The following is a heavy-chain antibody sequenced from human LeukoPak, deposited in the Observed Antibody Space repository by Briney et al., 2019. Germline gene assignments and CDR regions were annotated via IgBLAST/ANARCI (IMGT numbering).Heavy chain of an antibody. CDR3: ARPDSSGWFQIDY. V-gene: IGHV5-51*01. Sequence: GESLETSFKGSGYSFTTYWIGWVRQMPGKGPEWMGVIYPGDCDTRFSASSIRQITISVAKSTTTANLQWSSLKASDTAMYYCARPDSSGWFQIDYWGQAAMATVSS. D-gene: IGHD6-19*01. J-gene: IGHJ4*02. CDR2: IYPGDCDT. CDR1: GYSFTTYW.